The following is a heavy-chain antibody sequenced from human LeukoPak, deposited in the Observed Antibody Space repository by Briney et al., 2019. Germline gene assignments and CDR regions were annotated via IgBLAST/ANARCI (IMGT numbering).Heavy chain of an antibody. J-gene: IGHJ3*02. V-gene: IGHV3-9*01. D-gene: IGHD3/OR15-3a*01. CDR2: ISWNSGTI. CDR3: ASPWTYDAFDI. Sequence: PGGSLRLSCAASGFTFDDYAMHWVRQAPGKGLEWVSGISWNSGTIGYADSVKGRFAISRDNAENSLYLQMNSLRAEDTAVYYCASPWTYDAFDIWGQGTMVTVSS. CDR1: GFTFDDYA.